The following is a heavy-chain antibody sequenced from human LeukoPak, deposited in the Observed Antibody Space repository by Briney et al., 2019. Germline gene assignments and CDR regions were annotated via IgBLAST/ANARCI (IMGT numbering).Heavy chain of an antibody. CDR1: GFTVSNNH. V-gene: IGHV3-66*01. CDR2: LNNDGST. CDR3: AGAGGYSVY. Sequence: GGSLRLSCAASGFTVSNNHMNWVRQAPGKGLGCVSVLNNDGSTYYADSVKGRFTTSRDSSKNTVYLQMNSLRAEDTAVYYCAGAGGYSVYGSQGTLVTVSS. J-gene: IGHJ4*02. D-gene: IGHD5/OR15-5a*01.